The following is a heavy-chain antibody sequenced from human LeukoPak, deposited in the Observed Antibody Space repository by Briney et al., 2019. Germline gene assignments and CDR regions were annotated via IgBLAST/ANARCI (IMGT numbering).Heavy chain of an antibody. CDR3: AKEDGYSGDDYVSINYYDYYGMDV. V-gene: IGHV1-46*01. CDR1: GYTLTSFH. CDR2: INPSGGRT. Sequence: ASVKVSCKASGYTLTSFHMHWVRQAPGQGLERMGIINPSGGRTTYAQKFQGRVTMTRDTSTSTVYMELSSLRSEDTAVYYCAKEDGYSGDDYVSINYYDYYGMDVWGQGTTVTVSS. J-gene: IGHJ6*02. D-gene: IGHD5-12*01.